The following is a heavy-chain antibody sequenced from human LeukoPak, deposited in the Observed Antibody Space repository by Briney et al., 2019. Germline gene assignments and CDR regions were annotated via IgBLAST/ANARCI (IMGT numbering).Heavy chain of an antibody. D-gene: IGHD6-19*01. CDR3: AKDTLGAVAAIDY. CDR1: GFTFSSYG. V-gene: IGHV3-30*18. Sequence: GGSLSLSCAASGFTFSSYGRHWVRQAPGKGLEWVGVISYGGSNKYYADSVKGRFTISRDNYKNTLYLQMNSLRAEDTAVYYCAKDTLGAVAAIDYWGQGTLVTVSS. J-gene: IGHJ4*02. CDR2: ISYGGSNK.